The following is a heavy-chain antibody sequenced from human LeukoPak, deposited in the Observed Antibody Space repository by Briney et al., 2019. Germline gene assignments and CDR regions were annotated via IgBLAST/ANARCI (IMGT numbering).Heavy chain of an antibody. CDR3: ASCSSTSCYSIYYYGMDV. Sequence: ASVKVSCKASGYTFTSYAMHWVRQAPGQRLEWMGWINAGNGNTKYSQKFQGRVTITRDTSAGTAYMELSSLRSEDTAVYYCASCSSTSCYSIYYYGMDVWGQGTTVTVSS. CDR1: GYTFTSYA. CDR2: INAGNGNT. V-gene: IGHV1-3*01. D-gene: IGHD2-2*01. J-gene: IGHJ6*02.